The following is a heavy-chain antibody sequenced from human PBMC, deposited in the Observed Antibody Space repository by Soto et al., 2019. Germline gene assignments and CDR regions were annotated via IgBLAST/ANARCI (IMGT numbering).Heavy chain of an antibody. J-gene: IGHJ4*02. CDR3: ARGGYCSGGSCYSIIDY. Sequence: ASETLSLTCTVSGGSISSGGYYWSWIRQHPGKGLEWIGYIYYSGSTYYNPSLKSRVTISVDTSKNQFSLKLSSVTAADTAVYYCARGGYCSGGSCYSIIDYWGQGTLVTVSS. CDR1: GGSISSGGYY. CDR2: IYYSGST. V-gene: IGHV4-31*03. D-gene: IGHD2-15*01.